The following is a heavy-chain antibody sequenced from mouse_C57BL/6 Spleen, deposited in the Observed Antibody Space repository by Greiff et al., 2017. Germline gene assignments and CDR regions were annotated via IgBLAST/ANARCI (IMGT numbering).Heavy chain of an antibody. CDR3: ARWDYYGSSFYYFDY. CDR2: IYPRSGNT. J-gene: IGHJ2*01. D-gene: IGHD1-1*01. Sequence: QVQLKESGAELARPGASVKLSCKASGYTFTSYGISWVKQRTGQGLEWIGEIYPRSGNTYYNEKFKGKATLTADKSSSTAYMELRSLTSEDSAVYFCARWDYYGSSFYYFDYWGQGTTLTVSS. CDR1: GYTFTSYG. V-gene: IGHV1-81*01.